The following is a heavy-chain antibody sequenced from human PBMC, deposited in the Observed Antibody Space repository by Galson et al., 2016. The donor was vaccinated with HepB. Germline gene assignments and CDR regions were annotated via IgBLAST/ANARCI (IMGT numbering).Heavy chain of an antibody. CDR3: AGGGHYESSGYYYSHALDI. J-gene: IGHJ3*02. CDR2: IYYRGST. CDR1: SGSISSGGYY. D-gene: IGHD3-22*01. Sequence: TLSLTCTVSSGSISSGGYYWSWIRQHPGKGLEWIGYIYYRGSTYYNPSLKSRVTISADTSKNQFSLKLSSVTAADTAVYYCAGGGHYESSGYYYSHALDIWGQGTMVTVSS. V-gene: IGHV4-31*03.